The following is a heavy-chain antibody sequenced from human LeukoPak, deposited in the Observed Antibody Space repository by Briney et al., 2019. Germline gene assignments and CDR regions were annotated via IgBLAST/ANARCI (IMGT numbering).Heavy chain of an antibody. V-gene: IGHV3-7*01. CDR3: ARVGCTTTSCLAN. CDR1: GLTFSSYW. CDR2: IKQDGSEK. J-gene: IGHJ4*02. D-gene: IGHD2-2*01. Sequence: GSLLLSCAISGLTFSSYWMTWVRPAPGEGLELVANIKQDGSEKYYVASVKGRFTISRDNAKNSLYLQMSSLRVEDTAVYYCARVGCTTTSCLANWGQGPLVTVSS.